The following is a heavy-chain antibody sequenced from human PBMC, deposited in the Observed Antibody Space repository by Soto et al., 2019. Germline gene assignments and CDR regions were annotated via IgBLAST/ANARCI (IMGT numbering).Heavy chain of an antibody. J-gene: IGHJ4*02. V-gene: IGHV4-34*01. CDR2: INHSGST. D-gene: IGHD3-3*01. Sequence: SETLSLTCAVYGGSFSGYYWSWIRQPPGKGLEWIGEINHSGSTNYNPSLKSRVTISVDTSKNQFSLKLSSVTAADTAVYYCARRHYDFWSGYYGFDYWGQGTLVTVSS. CDR3: ARRHYDFWSGYYGFDY. CDR1: GGSFSGYY.